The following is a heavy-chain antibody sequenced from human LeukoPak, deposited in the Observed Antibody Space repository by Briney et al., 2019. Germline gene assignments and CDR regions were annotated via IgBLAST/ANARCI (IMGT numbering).Heavy chain of an antibody. D-gene: IGHD3-22*01. CDR3: AKDTNTYYYDSSGYQFDY. CDR1: GFTFDDYT. Sequence: LTGGSLRLSCAVSGFTFDDYTMHWVRQAPGKGMEWVSLISWDGGSTYYADSVKGRFTISRDNSKNSLYLQMNSLRTEDTALYYCAKDTNTYYYDSSGYQFDYWGQGTLVTVSS. V-gene: IGHV3-43*01. CDR2: ISWDGGST. J-gene: IGHJ4*02.